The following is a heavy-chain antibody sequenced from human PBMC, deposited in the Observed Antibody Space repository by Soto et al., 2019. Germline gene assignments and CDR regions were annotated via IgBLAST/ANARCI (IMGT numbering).Heavy chain of an antibody. CDR1: GYTFTSYG. CDR3: ARVRCTTDQCDTHHVDV. CDR2: ISVYTGNT. Sequence: QVQLVQSGGEVTKPGDSVKVSCTSSGYTFTSYGVSWVRQAPGQGLEWLGWISVYTGNTKQAQKFRDRVTLATEASTGTAALELRSLRSDDTAVYYCARVRCTTDQCDTHHVDVWGQGTTLTVS. D-gene: IGHD2-8*01. J-gene: IGHJ6*02. V-gene: IGHV1-18*04.